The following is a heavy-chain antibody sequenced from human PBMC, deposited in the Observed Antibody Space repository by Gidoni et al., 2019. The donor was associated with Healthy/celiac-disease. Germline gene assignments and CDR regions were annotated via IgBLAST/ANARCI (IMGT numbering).Heavy chain of an antibody. CDR3: ARSTGTTGRMDAFDI. V-gene: IGHV3-48*03. J-gene: IGHJ3*02. Sequence: EVQLVESGGGLVQPGGFMRLSCAASGFTFSRYEMNWVRQAPGKGLEWVSYISSSGSTIYYADSVKGRFTISRDNAKNSLYLQMNSLRAEDTAVYYCARSTGTTGRMDAFDIWGQGTMVTVSS. D-gene: IGHD1-7*01. CDR2: ISSSGSTI. CDR1: GFTFSRYE.